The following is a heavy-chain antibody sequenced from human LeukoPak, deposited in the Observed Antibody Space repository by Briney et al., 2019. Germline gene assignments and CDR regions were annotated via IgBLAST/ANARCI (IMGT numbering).Heavy chain of an antibody. V-gene: IGHV5-51*01. CDR3: ARSSGSGWYVSEY. Sequence: PGESLKISCKGSGYSFTSYWIGWVRQMPGKGLEWMAIINPGGSDTRYSPSFQGQVTMSADRSSSTAYLQWSSLKASDSAIYYCARSSGSGWYVSEYWGQGTLVTVSS. D-gene: IGHD6-19*01. J-gene: IGHJ4*02. CDR2: INPGGSDT. CDR1: GYSFTSYW.